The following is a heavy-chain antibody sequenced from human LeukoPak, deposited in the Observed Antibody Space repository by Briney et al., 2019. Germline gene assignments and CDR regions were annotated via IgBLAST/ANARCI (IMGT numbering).Heavy chain of an antibody. D-gene: IGHD4-17*01. CDR3: ARTTSLTASGYDY. Sequence: ASVSVSFKPSGYTLTSYHINWVRQASGQGREWMGWMNPNNGDSGYAQNFQGRVTITTDTSINTAYMELRILRSDDTAVYFCARTTSLTASGYDYWGQGTLVTVSS. J-gene: IGHJ4*02. CDR2: MNPNNGDS. V-gene: IGHV1-8*03. CDR1: GYTLTSYH.